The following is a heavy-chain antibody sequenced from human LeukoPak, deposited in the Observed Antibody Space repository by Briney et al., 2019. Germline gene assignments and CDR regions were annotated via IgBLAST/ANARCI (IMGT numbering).Heavy chain of an antibody. V-gene: IGHV3-33*08. D-gene: IGHD3-10*01. CDR2: IWYDGSEK. CDR3: ARDVRVKFGESLSEDPDS. Sequence: GGSLKLSCVASGFTFSGSAMHWVRQAPGKGLEWVALIWYDGSEKYYADSVKGRFTITRDNSKKTLNLQMNSLRVEDTAVYYCARDVRVKFGESLSEDPDSWGQGTLVTVSS. J-gene: IGHJ4*02. CDR1: GFTFSGSA.